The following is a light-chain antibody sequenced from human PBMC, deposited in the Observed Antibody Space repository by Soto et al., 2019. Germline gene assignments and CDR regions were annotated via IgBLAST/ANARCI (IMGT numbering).Light chain of an antibody. CDR3: AAWDDSLSGYV. CDR1: SSNIGGYY. Sequence: QPVLTQPPSASGPPGQRVTISCSGSSSNIGGYYVSWYQQLPGTAPKVLIYRNNQRPSGVPDRFSGSKSGTSASLAISGLRSDDEADYYCAAWDDSLSGYVFGTGTKLTVL. V-gene: IGLV1-47*01. J-gene: IGLJ1*01. CDR2: RNN.